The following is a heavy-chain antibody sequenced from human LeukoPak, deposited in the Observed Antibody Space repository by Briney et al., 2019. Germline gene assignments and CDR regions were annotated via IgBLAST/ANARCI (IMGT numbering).Heavy chain of an antibody. CDR3: ARARFLPRESEAGTGTEYYYYYGMDV. J-gene: IGHJ6*02. CDR2: IYYSGST. Sequence: PSETLSLTCTVSGGSISSGGYYWSWIRQHPGKGLEWIGYIYYSGSTYYNPSLKSRVTISVDTSKNQFSLKLSSVTAADTAVYYCARARFLPRESEAGTGTEYYYYYGMDVWGQGTTVTVSS. D-gene: IGHD6-13*01. CDR1: GGSISSGGYY. V-gene: IGHV4-31*03.